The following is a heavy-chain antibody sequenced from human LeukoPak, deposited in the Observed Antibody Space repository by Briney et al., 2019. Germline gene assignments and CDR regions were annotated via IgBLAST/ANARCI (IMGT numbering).Heavy chain of an antibody. CDR1: GYTFTGYY. Sequence: GASVKVSCKASGYTFTGYYMHWVRQAPGQGLEWMGWINPNSGGTNYAQKFQGWVTMTRDTSISTAYMELSRLRSDDTAVYYCARVSGGDSSGYYSFDYWGQGTLVTVSS. CDR2: INPNSGGT. V-gene: IGHV1-2*04. D-gene: IGHD3-22*01. J-gene: IGHJ4*02. CDR3: ARVSGGDSSGYYSFDY.